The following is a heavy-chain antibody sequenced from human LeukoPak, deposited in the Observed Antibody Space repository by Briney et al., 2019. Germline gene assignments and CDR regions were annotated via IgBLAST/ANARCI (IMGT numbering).Heavy chain of an antibody. Sequence: GGSLRLSCAASGFTFSSYSMNWVRQAPGKGLEWVSSISSSSSYIYYADSVKGRFTISRDNAKNSLYLQMNSPRAEDTAVYYCARAWGRYDYVWGSYQGDYWGQGTLVTVSS. D-gene: IGHD3-16*02. CDR1: GFTFSSYS. J-gene: IGHJ4*02. CDR2: ISSSSSYI. V-gene: IGHV3-21*01. CDR3: ARAWGRYDYVWGSYQGDY.